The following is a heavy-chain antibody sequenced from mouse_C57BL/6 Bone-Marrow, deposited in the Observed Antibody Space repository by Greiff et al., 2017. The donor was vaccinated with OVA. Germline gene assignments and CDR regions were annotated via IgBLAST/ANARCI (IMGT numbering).Heavy chain of an antibody. CDR3: ARAHYYGSSYSFAY. V-gene: IGHV1-47*01. CDR2: FHPYNDDT. D-gene: IGHD1-1*01. CDR1: GYTFTTYP. J-gene: IGHJ3*01. Sequence: VQRVESGAELVKPGASVKMSCKASGYTFTTYPIEWMKQNHGKSLEWIGNFHPYNDDTKYNEKFKGKATLTVEKSSSTVYLELSRLTSDDSAVYYCARAHYYGSSYSFAYWGQGTLVTVSA.